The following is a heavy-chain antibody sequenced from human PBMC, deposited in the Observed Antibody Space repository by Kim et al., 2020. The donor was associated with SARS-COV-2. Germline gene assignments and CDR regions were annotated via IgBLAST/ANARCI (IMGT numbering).Heavy chain of an antibody. D-gene: IGHD3-22*01. V-gene: IGHV3-33*05. J-gene: IGHJ3*02. CDR1: GFTFSSYG. CDR3: ARPDALYDYDPVEAFDI. CDR2: ISYDGSNK. Sequence: GGSLRLSCAASGFTFSSYGMHWVRQAPGKGLEWVAVISYDGSNKFYAYSVKGRFTISRDSSKNTLYLQMNSLRAEDTAVYYCARPDALYDYDPVEAFDIWGQGTMVTVSS.